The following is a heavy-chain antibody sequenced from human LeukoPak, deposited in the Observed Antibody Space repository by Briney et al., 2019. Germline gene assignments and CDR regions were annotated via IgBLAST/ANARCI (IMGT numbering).Heavy chain of an antibody. CDR3: ARDRSLVRGVPGYYFDY. CDR2: IYYSGST. CDR1: GGSISSYY. Sequence: SETLSLTCTVSGGSISSYYWSWIRQPPGKGLEWIGYIYYSGSTNYNPSLKSRVTISVDTSKNQFSLKLSSVTAADTAVYYCARDRSLVRGVPGYYFDYWGQGTLVTVSS. J-gene: IGHJ4*02. D-gene: IGHD3-10*01. V-gene: IGHV4-59*01.